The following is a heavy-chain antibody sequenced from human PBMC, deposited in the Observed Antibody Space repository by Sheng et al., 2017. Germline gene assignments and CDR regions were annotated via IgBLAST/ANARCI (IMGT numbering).Heavy chain of an antibody. D-gene: IGHD3-22*01. V-gene: IGHV3-30*01. J-gene: IGHJ3*02. Sequence: QVQLVESGGGVVQPGRSLRLSCAASGFTFSSYAMHWVRQAPGKGLEWVAVISYDGSNKYYADSVKGRFTISRDNSKNTLYLQMNSLRAEDTAVYYCARDQEYYYDSSGRYGDAFDIWGQ. CDR3: ARDQEYYYDSSGRYGDAFDI. CDR2: ISYDGSNK. CDR1: GFTFSSYA.